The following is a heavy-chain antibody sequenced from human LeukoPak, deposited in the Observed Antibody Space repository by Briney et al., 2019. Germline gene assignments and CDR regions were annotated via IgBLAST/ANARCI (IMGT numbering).Heavy chain of an antibody. Sequence: SETLSLTCAVSGGSISSSNWWSWVRQPPGKGLEWIGEIYHSGSTNYNPALKSRVTISVETFKNQFSLKLSSVTAADTAVYYCARGIPDDFYGSGSYLLSGYWFDPWGQGTLVTVSS. CDR3: ARGIPDDFYGSGSYLLSGYWFDP. CDR1: GGSISSSNW. D-gene: IGHD3-10*01. J-gene: IGHJ5*02. CDR2: IYHSGST. V-gene: IGHV4-4*02.